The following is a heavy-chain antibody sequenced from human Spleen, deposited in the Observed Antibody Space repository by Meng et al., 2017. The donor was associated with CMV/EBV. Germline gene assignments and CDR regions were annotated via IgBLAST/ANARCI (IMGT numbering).Heavy chain of an antibody. CDR2: ISSSSSYI. CDR3: AKDPVASIVVVPAALSDP. V-gene: IGHV3-21*04. Sequence: GESLKISCAASGFTFSSYSMNWVRQAPGKGLEWVSSISSSSSYIYYADSVKGRFTISRDNAKNSLYLQMNSLRAEDTALYYCAKDPVASIVVVPAALSDPWGQGTLVTVSS. J-gene: IGHJ5*02. CDR1: GFTFSSYS. D-gene: IGHD2-2*01.